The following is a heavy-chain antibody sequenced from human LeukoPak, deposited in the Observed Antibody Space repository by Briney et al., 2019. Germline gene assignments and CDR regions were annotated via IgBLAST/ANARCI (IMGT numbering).Heavy chain of an antibody. CDR1: GGSISSYY. CDR3: ARVGEWELPDY. Sequence: SETPSLTCTVSGGSISSYYWSWIRQPPGKGLEWIGYIYYSGSTNYNPSLKSRVTISVDTSKNQFSLKLSSVTAADTAVYYCARVGEWELPDYWGQGTLVTVSS. J-gene: IGHJ4*02. CDR2: IYYSGST. D-gene: IGHD1-26*01. V-gene: IGHV4-59*01.